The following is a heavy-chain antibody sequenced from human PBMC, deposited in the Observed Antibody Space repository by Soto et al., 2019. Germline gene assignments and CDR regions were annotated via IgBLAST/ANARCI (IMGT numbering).Heavy chain of an antibody. D-gene: IGHD1-7*01. Sequence: SETLSLTCAVYGGSFSGYYWSWIRQPPGKGLEWIGEINHSGSTNYNPYLKSRVTISVDTSKNKFSLKLSSVTAADTAVYYCARQMELRYYGMDVWGQGTTLTVS. J-gene: IGHJ6*02. CDR1: GGSFSGYY. V-gene: IGHV4-34*01. CDR2: INHSGST. CDR3: ARQMELRYYGMDV.